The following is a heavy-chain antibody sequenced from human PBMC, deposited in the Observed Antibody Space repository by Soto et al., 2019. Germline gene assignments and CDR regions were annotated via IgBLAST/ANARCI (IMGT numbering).Heavy chain of an antibody. CDR3: ARDRGYSYGPHYYYYGMDV. V-gene: IGHV1-2*04. D-gene: IGHD5-18*01. CDR2: INPNSGGT. J-gene: IGHJ6*02. CDR1: GYTFTGYY. Sequence: ASVKVSCKASGYTFTGYYMHWVRQAPGQGLEWMGWINPNSGGTNYAQKFQGWVTMTRDTSISTAYMELSRLRSDDTAVYYWARDRGYSYGPHYYYYGMDVWGQGPTVTVSS.